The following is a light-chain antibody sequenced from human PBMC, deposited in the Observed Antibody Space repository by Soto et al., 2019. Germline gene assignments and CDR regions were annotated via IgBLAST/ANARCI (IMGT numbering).Light chain of an antibody. CDR1: QGIRNY. J-gene: IGKJ4*01. CDR3: QQYGSSLLT. V-gene: IGKV1-9*01. CDR2: GAS. Sequence: DIQLTQSPSFLPASVGDRVNITCRASQGIRNYLAWYQQKPGKAPTLLIYGASTLQSGVPPRFSGSGSGTEFALTISSLQPEDFAVYYCQQYGSSLLTFGGGTKVEIK.